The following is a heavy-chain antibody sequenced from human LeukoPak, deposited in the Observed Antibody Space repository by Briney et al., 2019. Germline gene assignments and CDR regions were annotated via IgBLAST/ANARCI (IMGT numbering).Heavy chain of an antibody. Sequence: ASVTVSCKACGYTFTAYYMNWVRQAPGQGLEWMGWINPNTGGTNSAQKFQGRVTMTRDTSISTAYMELKGLSSDDTAVYFCAREGFCTGSKCPAEYWGQGTLVTVSS. J-gene: IGHJ4*02. V-gene: IGHV1-2*02. CDR3: AREGFCTGSKCPAEY. CDR1: GYTFTAYY. CDR2: INPNTGGT. D-gene: IGHD2-8*02.